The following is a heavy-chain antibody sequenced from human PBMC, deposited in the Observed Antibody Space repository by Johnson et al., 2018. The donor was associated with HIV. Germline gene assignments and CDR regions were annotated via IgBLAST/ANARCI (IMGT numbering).Heavy chain of an antibody. D-gene: IGHD1-26*01. Sequence: VQLVESGGGVVQPGWSLRLSCAASGVTISSFGMHWVRQAPGKGLEWVGRIKSKTDGGTTDYAAPVKGRFTISRDDSKNTLYLQMNSLRAEDTAVYYCAKWSIVGATFSDAFDIWGQGTMVTVAS. J-gene: IGHJ3*02. CDR2: IKSKTDGGTT. V-gene: IGHV3-15*01. CDR1: GVTISSFG. CDR3: AKWSIVGATFSDAFDI.